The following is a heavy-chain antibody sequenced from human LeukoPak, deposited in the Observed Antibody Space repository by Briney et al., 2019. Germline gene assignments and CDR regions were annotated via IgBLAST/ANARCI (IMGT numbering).Heavy chain of an antibody. CDR3: AKVDSGSYYGSFDY. J-gene: IGHJ4*02. CDR2: IWYDGNNK. CDR1: GFTFSSYF. V-gene: IGHV3-33*06. D-gene: IGHD1-26*01. Sequence: GGSLRLSCAASGFTFSSYFMHWVRQAAGKGLDWVEVIWYDGNNKYYAGTVNGRFTNSRDNSKNTLYLQMNSLRAEDTAVYYCAKVDSGSYYGSFDYWGQGTLVTVSS.